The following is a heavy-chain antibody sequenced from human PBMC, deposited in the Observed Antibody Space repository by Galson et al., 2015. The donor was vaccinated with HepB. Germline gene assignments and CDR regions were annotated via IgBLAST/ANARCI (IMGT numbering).Heavy chain of an antibody. CDR3: ARGLTGSGSYENWFDP. D-gene: IGHD3-10*01. Sequence: SVKVSCKASGYSFTGYYMHWVRQAPGQGLEWLGRINSDSGVTNYPKNFQGRVTITRDTSINTAYMELRRLRFDDTAVYFCARGLTGSGSYENWFDPWGQGTLVTVSS. CDR1: GYSFTGYY. V-gene: IGHV1-2*06. J-gene: IGHJ5*02. CDR2: INSDSGVT.